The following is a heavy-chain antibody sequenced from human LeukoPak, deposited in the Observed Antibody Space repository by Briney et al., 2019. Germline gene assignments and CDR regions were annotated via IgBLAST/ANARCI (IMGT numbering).Heavy chain of an antibody. CDR1: GFTFSSYA. CDR2: ISYDGSNK. CDR3: ARDGRGYSGYDFRYFDY. D-gene: IGHD5-12*01. J-gene: IGHJ4*02. V-gene: IGHV3-30*04. Sequence: GRSLRLSCAASGFTFSSYAMHWVRQAPGKGLEWVAVISYDGSNKYYADSVKGRFTISRDNSKNTLYLQMNSLTSDDTAVYYCARDGRGYSGYDFRYFDYWGQGTLVTVYS.